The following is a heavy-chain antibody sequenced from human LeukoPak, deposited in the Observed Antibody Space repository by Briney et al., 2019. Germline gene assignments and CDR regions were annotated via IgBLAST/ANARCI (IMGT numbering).Heavy chain of an antibody. CDR3: AKTPY. J-gene: IGHJ4*02. CDR2: ITGSGDVT. V-gene: IGHV3-23*01. CDR1: GFTFSKYA. Sequence: PGESLKISCAASGFTFSKYAMNWVRQAPGKGLEWVSTITGSGDVTYYADSVKGRFTISRDNSKNTLYLQMNSLRAEDTAIYYCAKTPYWGQGTLVTVSS.